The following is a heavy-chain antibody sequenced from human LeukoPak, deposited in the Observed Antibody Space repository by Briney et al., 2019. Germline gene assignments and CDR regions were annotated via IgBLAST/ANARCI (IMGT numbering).Heavy chain of an antibody. V-gene: IGHV1-46*03. CDR2: INPSGGST. J-gene: IGHJ5*02. D-gene: IGHD6-13*01. Sequence: ASVKVSFKASGYTFTSYYMHWVRQAPARGLEWMGIINPSGGSTSYAQKFQRRVTMTRDTSTSTVYMELSSLRSEDTAVYYCASLGSSRRPQLGFDPWGQGTLVTVSS. CDR1: GYTFTSYY. CDR3: ASLGSSRRPQLGFDP.